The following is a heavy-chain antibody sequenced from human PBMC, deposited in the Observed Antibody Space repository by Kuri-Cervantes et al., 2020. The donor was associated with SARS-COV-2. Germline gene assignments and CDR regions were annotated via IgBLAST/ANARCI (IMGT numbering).Heavy chain of an antibody. Sequence: GGSLSLPCAASGFTVSSNNMSWVRQAPGKGLGRVSVIYSGGSTYYADSVKGPFTISRDNSKNTLYLQMDSLRAKDTAVYYCAKDLCGGVCPPLDYWGQGTLVTVSS. CDR3: AKDLCGGVCPPLDY. CDR2: IYSGGST. D-gene: IGHD2-21*01. CDR1: GFTVSSNN. J-gene: IGHJ4*02. V-gene: IGHV3-53*05.